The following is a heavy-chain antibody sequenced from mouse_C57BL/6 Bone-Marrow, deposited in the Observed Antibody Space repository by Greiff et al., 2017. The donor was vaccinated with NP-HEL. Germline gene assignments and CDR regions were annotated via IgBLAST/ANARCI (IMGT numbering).Heavy chain of an antibody. CDR2: IYPGDGDT. V-gene: IGHV1-82*01. J-gene: IGHJ4*01. CDR1: GYAFSSSW. CDR3: ARGGTNWDLYYAMDY. Sequence: VQGVESGPELVKPGASVKISCKASGYAFSSSWMNWVKQRPGKGLEWIGRIYPGDGDTNYNGKFKGKATLTADKSSSTAYMQLSSLTSEDSAVYFCARGGTNWDLYYAMDYWGQGTSVTVSS. D-gene: IGHD4-1*01.